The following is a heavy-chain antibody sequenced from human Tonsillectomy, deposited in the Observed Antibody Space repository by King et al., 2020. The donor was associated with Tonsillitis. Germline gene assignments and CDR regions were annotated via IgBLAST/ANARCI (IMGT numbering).Heavy chain of an antibody. J-gene: IGHJ4*02. V-gene: IGHV4-39*07. CDR3: ARRPYDILTGGFDD. D-gene: IGHD3-9*01. Sequence: LQLQESGPGLVKPSETLSLTCTVSGGSISSSSYYWGWIRQPPGKVLEWIGSIYYSGSTYYNPSLKSRVPISVDSSKNQFSLKLSSVTAADTAVYYCARRPYDILTGGFDDWGQGTLVTVSS. CDR2: IYYSGST. CDR1: GGSISSSSYY.